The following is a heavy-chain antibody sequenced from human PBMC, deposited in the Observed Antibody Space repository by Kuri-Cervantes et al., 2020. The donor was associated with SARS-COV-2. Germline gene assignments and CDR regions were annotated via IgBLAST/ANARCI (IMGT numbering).Heavy chain of an antibody. CDR2: ISYDGSNK. CDR1: GFTFSSYA. Sequence: GGSLRLSCAASGFTFSSYAMHWVRQAPGKGLEWVAVISYDGSNKYYADSVKGRFTISRDNSKNTLYLRMNSLRAEDTAVYYCAKDRIGVFGVEYYYGMDVWGQGTTVTVSS. V-gene: IGHV3-30-3*01. CDR3: AKDRIGVFGVEYYYGMDV. J-gene: IGHJ6*02. D-gene: IGHD3-3*01.